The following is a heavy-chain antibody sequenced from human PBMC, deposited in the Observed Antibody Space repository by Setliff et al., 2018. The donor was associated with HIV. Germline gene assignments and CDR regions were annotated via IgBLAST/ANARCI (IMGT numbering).Heavy chain of an antibody. D-gene: IGHD1-26*01. CDR1: GGSISSGSYY. CDR3: ARDRSGSPSI. J-gene: IGHJ4*02. CDR2: IYTSGST. V-gene: IGHV4-61*09. Sequence: PSETLSLTCTVSGGSISSGSYYWSWIRQPAGKGLEWIGHIYTSGSTNYNPSLKSRVTISVDTSKNQFSLKLSSVTAADTAVYYCARDRSGSPSIWGQGTLVTVSS.